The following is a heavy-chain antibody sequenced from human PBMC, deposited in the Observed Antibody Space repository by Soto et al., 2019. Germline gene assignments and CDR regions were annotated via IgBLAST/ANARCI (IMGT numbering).Heavy chain of an antibody. D-gene: IGHD3-9*01. CDR2: IWYDGSNK. Sequence: GGSLRLSCAASGFTFSSYGMHWVRQAPGKGLEWVAVIWYDGSNKYYADSVKGRFTISRDNSKNTLYLQMNSLRAEDTAVYYCARGWSGYDILTGYPTDYWGQGTLVTVSS. CDR1: GFTFSSYG. J-gene: IGHJ4*02. CDR3: ARGWSGYDILTGYPTDY. V-gene: IGHV3-33*01.